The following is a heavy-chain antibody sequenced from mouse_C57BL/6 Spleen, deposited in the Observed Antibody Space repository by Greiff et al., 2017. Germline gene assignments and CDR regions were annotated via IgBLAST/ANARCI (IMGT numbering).Heavy chain of an antibody. CDR3: ARYYYGSSLYAMDY. CDR1: GYTFTSYW. D-gene: IGHD1-1*01. V-gene: IGHV1-55*01. J-gene: IGHJ4*01. CDR2: IYPGSGST. Sequence: QVQLQQPGAELVKPGASVKMSCKASGYTFTSYWITWVKQRPGQGLEWIGDIYPGSGSTNYNEKFQSKATLTVATSSSTAYMQLSSLTSEDSAFYYYARYYYGSSLYAMDYWGQGTSVTVSS.